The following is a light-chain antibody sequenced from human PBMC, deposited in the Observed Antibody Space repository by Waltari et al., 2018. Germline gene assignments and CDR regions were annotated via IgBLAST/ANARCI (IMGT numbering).Light chain of an antibody. V-gene: IGKV4-1*01. CDR3: QQYYSTPRT. Sequence: EIVMTQSPDPLAVSLGERATINCKSSQSVLYSSNNENFLAWYQQKPGQPPKLLIYWASTRESGVPDRFSGSGSGTDFTLTISSLQAEDVAVYYCQQYYSTPRTFGQGTKLEIK. CDR1: QSVLYSSNNENF. CDR2: WAS. J-gene: IGKJ2*01.